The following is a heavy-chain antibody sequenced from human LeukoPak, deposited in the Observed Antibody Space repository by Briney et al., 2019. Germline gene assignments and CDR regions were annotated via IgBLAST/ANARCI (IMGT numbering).Heavy chain of an antibody. V-gene: IGHV1-69*04. D-gene: IGHD6-6*01. CDR1: GGTLSSYA. CDR2: IIPILGIA. Sequence: SVKVSCKASGGTLSSYAISWVRQAPGQGLEWMGRIIPILGIANYAQKFQGRVTITADKSTSTAYMELSSLRSEDTAVYYCARDSSSSFIYYYGMDVWGQGTTVTVSS. CDR3: ARDSSSSFIYYYGMDV. J-gene: IGHJ6*02.